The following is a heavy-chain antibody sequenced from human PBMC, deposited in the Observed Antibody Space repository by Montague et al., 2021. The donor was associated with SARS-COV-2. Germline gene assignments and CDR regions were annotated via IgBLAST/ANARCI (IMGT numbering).Heavy chain of an antibody. CDR1: GGSFSTYS. D-gene: IGHD3-10*01. CDR2: INHGGST. J-gene: IGHJ6*03. V-gene: IGHV4-34*01. Sequence: SETLSLTCAVHGGSFSTYSWNWIRQPPGKGLEWIGEINHGGSTNYTPSLKSRVTLSAATSKSQFSLKLTSVDAADTAVYYCARLGDGVVTSPILGVGPYYSYYYMDVWGTGTTVTVSS. CDR3: ARLGDGVVTSPILGVGPYYSYYYMDV.